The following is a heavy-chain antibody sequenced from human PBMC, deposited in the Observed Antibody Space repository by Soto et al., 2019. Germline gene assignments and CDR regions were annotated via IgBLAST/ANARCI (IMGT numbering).Heavy chain of an antibody. CDR1: GFTFSSYA. CDR3: ARGRALAVAGTYYYYYGMDV. Sequence: GGSLRLSCAASGFTFSSYAMSWVRQAPGKGLEWVSAISGSGGSTYYADSVKGRFTISRDNSKNTLYLQMNSLRAGDTAVYYCARGRALAVAGTYYYYYGMDVWGQGTTVTVSS. J-gene: IGHJ6*02. V-gene: IGHV3-23*01. CDR2: ISGSGGST. D-gene: IGHD6-19*01.